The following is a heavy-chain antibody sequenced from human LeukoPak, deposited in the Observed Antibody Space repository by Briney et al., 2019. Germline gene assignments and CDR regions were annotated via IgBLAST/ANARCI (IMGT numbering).Heavy chain of an antibody. D-gene: IGHD3-9*01. J-gene: IGHJ4*02. V-gene: IGHV3-7*01. Sequence: GGPLRLSCAASGFNFGIYWMSWLRKAPGKGLEWVANIEEDGSEKHYVDSVKGRFTVSRDNAKNSLFLQMSNLRAEDTAVYYCARDLGRYFDYFDYWGQGTLVTVSS. CDR1: GFNFGIYW. CDR2: IEEDGSEK. CDR3: ARDLGRYFDYFDY.